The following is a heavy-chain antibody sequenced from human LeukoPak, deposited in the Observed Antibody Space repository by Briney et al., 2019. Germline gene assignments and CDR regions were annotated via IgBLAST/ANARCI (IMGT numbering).Heavy chain of an antibody. D-gene: IGHD6-19*01. CDR1: GGSISSSSYY. CDR2: IYYSGST. J-gene: IGHJ4*02. Sequence: SETLSLTCTVSGGSISSSSYYWGWIRQPPGKGLEWIGSIYYSGSTYYNPSLKSRVTISVDTSKNQFSLKLSSVTAADTAVYYCARQGVAGTSGFYYWGQGTLVTVSS. CDR3: ARQGVAGTSGFYY. V-gene: IGHV4-39*01.